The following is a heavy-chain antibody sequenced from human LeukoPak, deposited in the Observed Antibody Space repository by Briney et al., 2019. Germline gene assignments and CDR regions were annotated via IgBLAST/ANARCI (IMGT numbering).Heavy chain of an antibody. J-gene: IGHJ4*02. V-gene: IGHV1-2*02. Sequence: ASVKVSCKASGGTFSSYAISWVRQAPGQGLEWMGWINPNSGGTNYAQKFQGRVTMTRDTSISTAYMELSRLRSDDTAVYYCARVFQKQLSDYWGQGSLVTVSS. D-gene: IGHD6-13*01. CDR2: INPNSGGT. CDR3: ARVFQKQLSDY. CDR1: GGTFSSYA.